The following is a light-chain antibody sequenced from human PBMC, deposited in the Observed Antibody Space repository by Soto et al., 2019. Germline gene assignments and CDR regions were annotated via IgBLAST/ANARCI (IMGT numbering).Light chain of an antibody. CDR2: TAS. Sequence: DIQMTQSPSSLSASVGDRVTITCRASQAIGNYVAWYQQKPGKVPKLLIYTASTLQSGVPFRFSGSGSGTDFTLTISSLQPEDGATYYCQKYNSAPWTFGQGTKVEIK. CDR3: QKYNSAPWT. CDR1: QAIGNY. J-gene: IGKJ1*01. V-gene: IGKV1-27*01.